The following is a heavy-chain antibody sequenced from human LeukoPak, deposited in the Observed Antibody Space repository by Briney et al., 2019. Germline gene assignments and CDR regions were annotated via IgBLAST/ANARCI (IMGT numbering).Heavy chain of an antibody. CDR3: ARHGQYSSSWYGGPYYYYYMDV. Sequence: SETLSLTCTVSGASISSYYWSWIRQPPGKGLEWIGFSYTSGSTNYNPSLKSRVTISVDTSKTHFSLKLSSVTAADTAVYYCARHGQYSSSWYGGPYYYYYMDVWGKGTTVTVSS. CDR2: SYTSGST. CDR1: GASISSYY. J-gene: IGHJ6*03. V-gene: IGHV4-4*09. D-gene: IGHD6-13*01.